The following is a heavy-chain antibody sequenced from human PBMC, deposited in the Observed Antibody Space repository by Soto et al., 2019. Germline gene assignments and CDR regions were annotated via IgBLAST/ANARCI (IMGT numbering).Heavy chain of an antibody. CDR2: ISGSDDST. Sequence: GESLKISGAASGFTFSSYAMSCVRQAPGKGLEWVSVISGSDDSTYYADSVKGRFTISRDNSKNTLYLQMNSLRAEDTATYYYARKRFNGRYFDYWGQGTLVTVSS. V-gene: IGHV3-23*01. J-gene: IGHJ4*02. CDR1: GFTFSSYA. D-gene: IGHD1-26*01. CDR3: ARKRFNGRYFDY.